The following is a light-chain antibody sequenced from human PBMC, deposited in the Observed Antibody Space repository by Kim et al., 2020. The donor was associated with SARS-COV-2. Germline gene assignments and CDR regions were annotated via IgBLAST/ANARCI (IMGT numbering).Light chain of an antibody. V-gene: IGLV1-47*01. J-gene: IGLJ3*02. Sequence: GQRVTISCSGSSSNIGSNYVYWYQQLPGTAPKLLIYRNNQRPSGVPDRFSGSKSGTSASLAISGLRSEDEADYYCAAWDDSLSAWVFGGGTKATVL. CDR3: AAWDDSLSAWV. CDR2: RNN. CDR1: SSNIGSNY.